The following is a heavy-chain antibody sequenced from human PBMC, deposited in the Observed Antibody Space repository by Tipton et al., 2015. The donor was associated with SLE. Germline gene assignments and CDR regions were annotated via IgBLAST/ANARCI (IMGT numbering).Heavy chain of an antibody. CDR1: GYIFTSFE. Sequence: QSGAEVKKPGASVKVSCKASGYIFTSFEINWVRQASGQGLEWMGWMNPNSGNAGYAQKFQGRVTMTTDTSTSTAYMELWSLTPDDTAVYYCARAGGSGGSCAYWGQGTLVTVSS. D-gene: IGHD2-15*01. V-gene: IGHV1-8*01. J-gene: IGHJ4*02. CDR3: ARAGGSGGSCAY. CDR2: MNPNSGNA.